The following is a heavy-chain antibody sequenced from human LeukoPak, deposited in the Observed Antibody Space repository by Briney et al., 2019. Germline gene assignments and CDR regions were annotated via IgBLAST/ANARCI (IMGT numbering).Heavy chain of an antibody. CDR2: IKQDGSET. V-gene: IGHV3-7*01. Sequence: QSGGSLRLSCAASGFNFDTYWMSWVRQAPGKGLEWVANIKQDGSETYYVDSLKGRFTISRDNAKNSLYLQMNSLRAEDTAMYYCGRGRVVVGPSTLYYFDSWGQGTLVTVSS. D-gene: IGHD2-15*01. J-gene: IGHJ4*02. CDR1: GFNFDTYW. CDR3: GRGRVVVGPSTLYYFDS.